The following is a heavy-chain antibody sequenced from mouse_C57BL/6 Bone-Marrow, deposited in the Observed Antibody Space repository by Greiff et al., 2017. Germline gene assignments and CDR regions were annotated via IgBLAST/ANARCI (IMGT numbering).Heavy chain of an antibody. CDR3: ARYPSGSTLYYFDY. J-gene: IGHJ2*01. D-gene: IGHD1-1*01. CDR2: IAPNSGGT. CDR1: GYTFTSYW. V-gene: IGHV1-72*01. Sequence: QVQLQQPGAELVKPGASVKLSCKASGYTFTSYWMHWVKQRPGRGLEWIGRIAPNSGGTKYNEKFKSKATLTVDKPSSTAYMQRSSLTSEDSAVYYCARYPSGSTLYYFDYWGQGTTLTVSS.